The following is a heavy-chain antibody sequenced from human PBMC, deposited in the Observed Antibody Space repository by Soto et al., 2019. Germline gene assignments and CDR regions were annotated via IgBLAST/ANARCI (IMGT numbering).Heavy chain of an antibody. D-gene: IGHD3-22*01. CDR2: IKQDGSEK. J-gene: IGHJ6*02. Sequence: GGSLRLSCAASGFTFSSYWMSWVRQAPGKGLEWVANIKQDGSEKYYVDSVKGRFTISRDNAKNSLYLQMNSLRAEDTAVYYCARQGNYYDSSGTLYGMDVWGQGTTVTVSS. CDR1: GFTFSSYW. V-gene: IGHV3-7*05. CDR3: ARQGNYYDSSGTLYGMDV.